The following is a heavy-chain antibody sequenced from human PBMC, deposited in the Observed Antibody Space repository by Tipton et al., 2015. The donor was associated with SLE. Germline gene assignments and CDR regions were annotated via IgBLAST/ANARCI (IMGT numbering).Heavy chain of an antibody. CDR3: AKDRQQLPLEGFVY. D-gene: IGHD6-13*01. V-gene: IGHV3-11*05. J-gene: IGHJ4*02. CDR1: GFTVSSNY. CDR2: ISSSSSYT. Sequence: SLRLSCAASGFTVSSNYMSWVRQAPGKGLEWVSYISSSSSYTNYADSVKGRFTISRDNSKNTLYLQMNSLRAEDTAVYYCAKDRQQLPLEGFVYWGQGTLVTVSS.